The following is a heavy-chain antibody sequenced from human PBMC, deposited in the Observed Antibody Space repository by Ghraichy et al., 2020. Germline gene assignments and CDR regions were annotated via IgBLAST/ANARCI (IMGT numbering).Heavy chain of an antibody. CDR1: GFSFSSYW. D-gene: IGHD4/OR15-4a*01. CDR2: ISSDGRTT. Sequence: LSLTCAASGFSFSSYWMHWVRLVPGKGLLWVSRISSDGRTTNHADSVKGRFTISRENARNTLLLQMNDLRVDDTAVYFCARGPMGANFYVGDCWGQGTLVTVSS. V-gene: IGHV3-74*01. CDR3: ARGPMGANFYVGDC. J-gene: IGHJ4*02.